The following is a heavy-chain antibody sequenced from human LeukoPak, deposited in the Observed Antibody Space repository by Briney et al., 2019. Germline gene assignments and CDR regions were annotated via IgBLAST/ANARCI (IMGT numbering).Heavy chain of an antibody. CDR3: VRDADYSLDH. J-gene: IGHJ4*02. D-gene: IGHD4-11*01. CDR1: GFTFSAYW. CDR2: IKSDGSST. V-gene: IGHV3-74*01. Sequence: GGSLRLSCAASGFTFSAYWMNWVRHVPGKGLVWVSSIKSDGSSTTYADSVRGRFTISRDNAKNTLYLHMNSLRAEDTAVYFCVRDADYSLDHWGQGTLVTVSS.